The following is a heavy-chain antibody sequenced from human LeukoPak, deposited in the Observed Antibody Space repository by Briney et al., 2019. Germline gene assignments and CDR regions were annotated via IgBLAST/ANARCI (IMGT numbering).Heavy chain of an antibody. CDR1: RFTFSSYA. V-gene: IGHV3-23*01. D-gene: IGHD3-9*01. CDR2: ISGSGGST. Sequence: PGGSLRLSCAASRFTFSSYAMSWVRRAPGKGLEWVSSISGSGGSTYYADSVKGRFTISRDNAKNSLYLQMNSLRAEDTAVYYCVTNFDPDVDWGQRTLVTVSS. CDR3: VTNFDPDVD. J-gene: IGHJ4*02.